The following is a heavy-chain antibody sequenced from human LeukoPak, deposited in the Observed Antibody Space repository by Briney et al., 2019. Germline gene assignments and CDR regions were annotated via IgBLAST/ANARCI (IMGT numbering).Heavy chain of an antibody. J-gene: IGHJ2*01. Sequence: GESLRISCKGSGYNFANHWIGWVRQMPGKGLEWVGIIYPGDSDTTYSPSFHGHVTISVDTSIGTAYLQWSSLKASDTAIYYCTKSAVPNYWYFDLWGRGTLVTVSS. CDR2: IYPGDSDT. CDR1: GYNFANHW. CDR3: TKSAVPNYWYFDL. D-gene: IGHD1-1*01. V-gene: IGHV5-51*01.